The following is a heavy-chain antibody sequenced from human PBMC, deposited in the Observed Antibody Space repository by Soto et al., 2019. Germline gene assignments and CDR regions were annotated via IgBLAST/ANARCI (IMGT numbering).Heavy chain of an antibody. V-gene: IGHV4-59*01. CDR2: IYYSGSI. D-gene: IGHD6-19*01. CDR3: ARQQWLVLNAFDI. CDR1: GGSISDYF. Sequence: PSETLSLTCTVSGGSISDYFWNWIRQPPGKGLEWIGYIYYSGSINYNPSLKSRVTISVDTSKNQFSLKLSSVTAADTAVYYCARQQWLVLNAFDIWGQGTMVTVSS. J-gene: IGHJ3*02.